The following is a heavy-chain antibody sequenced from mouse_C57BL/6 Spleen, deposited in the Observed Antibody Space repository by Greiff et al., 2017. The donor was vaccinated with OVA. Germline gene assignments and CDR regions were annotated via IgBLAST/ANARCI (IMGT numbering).Heavy chain of an antibody. CDR1: GFNIKDDY. Sequence: EVQLQESGAELVRPGASVKLSCTASGFNIKDDYMHWVKQRPEQGLEWLGWIDPENGDTEYASKFQGKATITADTSSNTAYLQLSSLTSEDTAVYYCTNDERNLAWFAYWGQGTLVTVSA. V-gene: IGHV14-4*01. CDR2: IDPENGDT. CDR3: TNDERNLAWFAY. J-gene: IGHJ3*01.